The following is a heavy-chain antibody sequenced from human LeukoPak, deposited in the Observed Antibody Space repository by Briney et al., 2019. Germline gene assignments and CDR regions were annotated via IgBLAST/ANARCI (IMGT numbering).Heavy chain of an antibody. J-gene: IGHJ4*02. V-gene: IGHV3-11*04. CDR1: GFTFSDYY. D-gene: IGHD5-18*01. CDR3: ARDSGWIQLWFHFDY. CDR2: ISSSGSTI. Sequence: GGSLRLSCAASGFTFSDYYMSWIRQAPGEGLEWVSYISSSGSTIYYADSVKGRFTISRDDAKNSLYLQMNSLRAEDTAVYYCARDSGWIQLWFHFDYWGQGTLVTVSS.